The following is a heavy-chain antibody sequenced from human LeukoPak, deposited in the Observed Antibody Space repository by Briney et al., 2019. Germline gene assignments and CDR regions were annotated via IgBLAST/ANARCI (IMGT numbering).Heavy chain of an antibody. CDR2: VYPGDFRT. D-gene: IGHD5-18*01. Sequence: GESLKISCKASGYSFSNYWIGWVRQMPGKGLEWLGNVYPGDFRTEYSPSFRGRVTISPDKSITTAYLQLNSLQAADIAMYYCTRGKYSNGADSFDMWGQGTMVTVSS. CDR1: GYSFSNYW. J-gene: IGHJ3*02. V-gene: IGHV5-51*01. CDR3: TRGKYSNGADSFDM.